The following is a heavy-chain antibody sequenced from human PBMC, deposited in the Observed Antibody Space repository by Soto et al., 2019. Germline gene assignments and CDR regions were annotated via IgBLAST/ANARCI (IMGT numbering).Heavy chain of an antibody. Sequence: PGGSLRLSCAASGFTFSSYGMHWVRQAPGKGLEWVAVIWYDGSNKYYADSVKGRFTISRDNSKNTLYLQMNSLRAEDTAVYYCARDNLYYSDYGMDVWGQGTTVTVSS. CDR2: IWYDGSNK. V-gene: IGHV3-33*01. J-gene: IGHJ6*02. CDR1: GFTFSSYG. CDR3: ARDNLYYSDYGMDV.